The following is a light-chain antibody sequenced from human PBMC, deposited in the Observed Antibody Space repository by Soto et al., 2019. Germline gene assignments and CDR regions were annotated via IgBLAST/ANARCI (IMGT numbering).Light chain of an antibody. CDR1: QSISSW. CDR2: KAS. Sequence: DIKMTQYPSGLSGSGGESVAIRSPASQSISSWLAWYQQRPGKAPKLLIYKASSLESGVPSRFSGSGSGTEFTLTISSLQPDDFASYYCQQYNSYPSTFGQGTKVDIK. V-gene: IGKV1-5*03. J-gene: IGKJ1*01. CDR3: QQYNSYPST.